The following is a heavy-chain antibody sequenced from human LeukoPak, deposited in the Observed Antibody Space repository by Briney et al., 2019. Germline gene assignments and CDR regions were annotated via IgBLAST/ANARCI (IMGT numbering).Heavy chain of an antibody. CDR2: IYYSGST. CDR3: ANGITIFGVVPYYFDY. D-gene: IGHD3-3*01. CDR1: GDSISSNY. V-gene: IGHV4-59*05. Sequence: SETLSLTCTVSGDSISSNYWSWIRQPPGKGLEWIGSIYYSGSTYYNPSLKSRVTISVDTSKNQFSLKLSSVTAADTAVYYCANGITIFGVVPYYFDYWGQGTLVTVSS. J-gene: IGHJ4*02.